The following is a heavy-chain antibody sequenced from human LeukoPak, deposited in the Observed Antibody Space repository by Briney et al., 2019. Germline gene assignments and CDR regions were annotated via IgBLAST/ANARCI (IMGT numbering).Heavy chain of an antibody. CDR1: GFPFSSYA. CDR2: ISGSAGST. V-gene: IGHV3-23*01. J-gene: IGHJ4*02. D-gene: IGHD6-19*01. CDR3: AKGGRTVAGDY. Sequence: PGGSLRLSCAASGFPFSSYAMAWVRQAPGEGLEWVSTISGSAGSTYYADSVKGRFTISRDNSKNTLYLQMNSLRAEDTAVHYCAKGGRTVAGDYWGQGTLVTVSS.